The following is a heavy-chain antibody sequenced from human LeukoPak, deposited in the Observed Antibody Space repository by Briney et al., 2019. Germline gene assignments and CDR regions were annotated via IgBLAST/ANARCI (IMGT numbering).Heavy chain of an antibody. J-gene: IGHJ4*02. D-gene: IGHD4-17*01. V-gene: IGHV3-66*01. CDR3: ARDPSPFYGDYGY. CDR1: GVTVSSSY. CDR2: MYSGGAT. Sequence: GGSLRLSCAASGVTVSSSYMSWVRQAPGQGLEWVSIMYSGGATDYADSVKGRFTISRDNSKNTPYLQMNSLRAEDTAVYYCARDPSPFYGDYGYWGQGTLVIVSS.